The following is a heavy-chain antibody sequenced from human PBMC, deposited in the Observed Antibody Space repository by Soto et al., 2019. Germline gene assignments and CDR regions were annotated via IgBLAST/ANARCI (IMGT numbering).Heavy chain of an antibody. CDR3: AGRMTTVTSFDY. D-gene: IGHD4-17*01. V-gene: IGHV3-11*06. CDR1: GFTFSDYY. J-gene: IGHJ4*02. CDR2: ISSSSSYT. Sequence: QVQLVESGGGLVKPGGSLRLSCAASGFTFSDYYMSWIRQAPGKGLEWVSYISSSSSYTNYADSVKGRFTISRDNAKNSLYLQMNSLRAEDTAAYYCAGRMTTVTSFDYWGQGTLVTVSS.